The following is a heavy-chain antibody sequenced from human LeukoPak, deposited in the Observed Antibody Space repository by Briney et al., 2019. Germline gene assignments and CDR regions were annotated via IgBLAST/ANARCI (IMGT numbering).Heavy chain of an antibody. CDR2: IYYSGST. V-gene: IGHV4-59*01. D-gene: IGHD3-22*01. Sequence: SETLSLTCTVSGGSISSYYWSWIRQPPGKGLEWIGYIYYSGSTNYNPSLKSRVTISVDTSKNQFSLKLSSVTAADTAVYYCARTGRINYYDSSGYPAAYWYFDLWGRGTLVTVSS. CDR1: GGSISSYY. CDR3: ARTGRINYYDSSGYPAAYWYFDL. J-gene: IGHJ2*01.